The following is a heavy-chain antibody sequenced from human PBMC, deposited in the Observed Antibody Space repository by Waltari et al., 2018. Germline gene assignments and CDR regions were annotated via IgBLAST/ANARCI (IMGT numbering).Heavy chain of an antibody. D-gene: IGHD3-10*01. CDR2: IIPIFGTA. CDR3: AREQEYYYGSGSPNYYYYGMDV. V-gene: IGHV1-69*01. J-gene: IGHJ6*02. Sequence: QVQLVQSGAEVKKPGSSVKVSCKASGGTFSSYAISWVRQAPGQGLEWMGGIIPIFGTATYAQKFQGRVTITADESTSTAYMELSSLRSEDTAVYYCAREQEYYYGSGSPNYYYYGMDVWGQGTTVTVSS. CDR1: GGTFSSYA.